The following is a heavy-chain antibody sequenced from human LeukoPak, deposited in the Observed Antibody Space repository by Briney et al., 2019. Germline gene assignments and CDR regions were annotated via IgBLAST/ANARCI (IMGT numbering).Heavy chain of an antibody. CDR3: ARDLSIVVVPAASGGMDV. CDR1: GGSISSYY. J-gene: IGHJ6*02. V-gene: IGHV4-59*01. Sequence: PSETLSLTCTVSGGSISSYYRSWIRQPPGKGLEWIGYIYYSGSTNYNPSLKSRVTISVDTSKNQFSLKLSSVTAADTAVYYCARDLSIVVVPAASGGMDVWGQGTTVTVSS. CDR2: IYYSGST. D-gene: IGHD2-2*01.